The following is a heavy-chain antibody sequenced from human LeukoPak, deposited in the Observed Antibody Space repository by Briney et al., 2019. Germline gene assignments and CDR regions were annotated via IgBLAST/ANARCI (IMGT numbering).Heavy chain of an antibody. J-gene: IGHJ5*02. CDR2: ISGSDGGT. CDR3: AKGYTFGPNWFDP. V-gene: IGHV3-23*01. Sequence: GSLRLSCAASGFTFSSYAMSWVRQAPGKGLEWVSAISGSDGGTYYADSVKGRFTISRDNSKNMLSLQMNTLRAEDTAIYYCAKGYTFGPNWFDPWGQGILVTVSS. CDR1: GFTFSSYA. D-gene: IGHD5-18*01.